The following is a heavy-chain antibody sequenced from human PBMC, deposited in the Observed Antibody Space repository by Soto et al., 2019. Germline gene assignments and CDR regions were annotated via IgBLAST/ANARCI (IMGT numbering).Heavy chain of an antibody. CDR2: IMQDGSDK. J-gene: IGHJ6*02. V-gene: IGHV3-7*01. CDR1: GFSLSTSW. CDR3: SSKRLYFYGLDV. Sequence: EVHLVESGGGLVQPGGSLRLSCTASGFSLSTSWMTWVRQAPGKGLEWVANIMQDGSDKYYVDSVKGRFTISRDNAKNSLFLQMTTLRADDTAVYYCSSKRLYFYGLDVWGQGTTVTVSS.